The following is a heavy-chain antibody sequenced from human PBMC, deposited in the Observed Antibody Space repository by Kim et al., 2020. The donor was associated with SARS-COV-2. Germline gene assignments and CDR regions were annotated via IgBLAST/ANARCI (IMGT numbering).Heavy chain of an antibody. D-gene: IGHD2-15*01. Sequence: GGSLRLSCAASGFTFSTYAMSWVRQAPGKGLEWVSGISGSGGSTYYADSVKGRFTISRDNSRNTLYLQMNSLRAEDTALYYCALGGEWWTYYFDYWGQGTLVTVSS. CDR2: ISGSGGST. CDR1: GFTFSTYA. J-gene: IGHJ4*02. V-gene: IGHV3-23*01. CDR3: ALGGEWWTYYFDY.